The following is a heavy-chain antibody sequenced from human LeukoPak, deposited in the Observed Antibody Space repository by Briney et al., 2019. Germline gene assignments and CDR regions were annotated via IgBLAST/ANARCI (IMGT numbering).Heavy chain of an antibody. CDR2: INHSGST. Sequence: SETLCLTCAVYGGPFSGYYWRWIRQPPGKGLEWIGEINHSGSTNYNPSLKSRVTVSVDTSKNQFSLKLSSVTAADTAVYYCARGYDFWSGYYPLSYMDVWGKGTTVTVSS. J-gene: IGHJ6*03. D-gene: IGHD3-3*01. CDR1: GGPFSGYY. V-gene: IGHV4-34*01. CDR3: ARGYDFWSGYYPLSYMDV.